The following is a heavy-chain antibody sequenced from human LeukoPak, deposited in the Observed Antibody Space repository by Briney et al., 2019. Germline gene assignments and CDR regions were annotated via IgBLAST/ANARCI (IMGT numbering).Heavy chain of an antibody. CDR2: INGDGAST. J-gene: IGHJ4*02. CDR3: AKDTSSSWNYFDY. D-gene: IGHD6-13*01. V-gene: IGHV3-43*02. CDR1: GFTFDDYA. Sequence: GGSLRLSCAASGFTFDDYAMHWVRQAPGKGLEWVSLINGDGASTYYADSVKGRFTISRDNSKNSLYLQMNSLRTEDIALYYCAKDTSSSWNYFDYWGQGILVTVSS.